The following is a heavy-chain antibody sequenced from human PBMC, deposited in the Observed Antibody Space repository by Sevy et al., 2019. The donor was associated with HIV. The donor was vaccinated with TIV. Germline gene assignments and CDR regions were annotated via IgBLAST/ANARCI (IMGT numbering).Heavy chain of an antibody. V-gene: IGHV4-34*01. CDR3: ARGGSCRWLVPPGANYYYGMDV. Sequence: SETLSLTCAVYGGSFSGYYWSWIRQPPGKGLEWIGEINHSGSTNYNPSLKSRVTISVDTSKNQFSLKLSSVTAADTAVYYCARGGSCRWLVPPGANYYYGMDVWGQGTTVTVSS. D-gene: IGHD6-19*01. CDR1: GGSFSGYY. CDR2: INHSGST. J-gene: IGHJ6*02.